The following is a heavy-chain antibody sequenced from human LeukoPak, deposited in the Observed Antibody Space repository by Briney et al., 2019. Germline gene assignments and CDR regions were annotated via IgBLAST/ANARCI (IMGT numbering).Heavy chain of an antibody. D-gene: IGHD3-10*01. J-gene: IGHJ6*02. CDR1: GFTFSAYS. Sequence: GGSLRLSCAASGFTFSAYSMNWARLAPGKGLEWVSSISSTSTYIYYADSVEGRFTISRDNAKNSLYLQMDSLRAEDTAVYYCVGGVTMIRGVTPFYSYGMDVWGQGTTVTVSS. CDR3: VGGVTMIRGVTPFYSYGMDV. V-gene: IGHV3-21*01. CDR2: ISSTSTYI.